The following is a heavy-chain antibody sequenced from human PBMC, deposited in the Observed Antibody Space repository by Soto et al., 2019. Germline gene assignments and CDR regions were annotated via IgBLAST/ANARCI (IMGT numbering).Heavy chain of an antibody. CDR3: AHRLLVWFGGMDAFDI. CDR2: IYWDDDK. D-gene: IGHD3-10*01. V-gene: IGHV2-5*02. Sequence: QITLKESGPRLVKPTQTLTLTCTFSGFSLSTSGVGVGWIRQPPGKALEWLALIYWDDDKRYSPSLKSRLTITKDTSKNQVVLTMTNMAPMDTATYYCAHRLLVWFGGMDAFDIWGQGTMVTVSS. J-gene: IGHJ3*02. CDR1: GFSLSTSGVG.